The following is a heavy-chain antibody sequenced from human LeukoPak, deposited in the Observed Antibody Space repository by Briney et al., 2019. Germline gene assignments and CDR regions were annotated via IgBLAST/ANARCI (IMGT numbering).Heavy chain of an antibody. CDR2: ITYDGSNK. CDR3: ARVFYSSGWYDNFDY. D-gene: IGHD6-19*01. V-gene: IGHV3-30*04. CDR1: GFTFSSYA. J-gene: IGHJ4*02. Sequence: PGRSLRLSCAASGFTFSSYAMHWVRQAPGKGLEWVAVITYDGSNKYYADSVKGRFTISRDNSKNTLYLQMNSLRAEDTAVYYCARVFYSSGWYDNFDYWGQGTLVTVSS.